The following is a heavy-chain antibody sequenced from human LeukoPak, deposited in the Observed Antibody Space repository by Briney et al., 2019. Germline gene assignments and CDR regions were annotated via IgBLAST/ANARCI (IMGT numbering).Heavy chain of an antibody. V-gene: IGHV3-23*01. CDR1: GFTFSDYY. D-gene: IGHD1-26*01. CDR3: AKFSREVRSY. CDR2: ISGSGGST. Sequence: GGSLRLSCAASGFTFSDYYMSWIRQAPGKGLEWVSAISGSGGSTYYADSVKGRFTISRDNSKNTLYLQMYSLRAEDTAVYYCAKFSREVRSYWGQGTLVTVSS. J-gene: IGHJ4*02.